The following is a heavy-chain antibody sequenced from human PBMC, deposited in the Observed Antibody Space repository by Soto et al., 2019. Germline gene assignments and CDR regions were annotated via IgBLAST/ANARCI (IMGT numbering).Heavy chain of an antibody. V-gene: IGHV3-23*01. Sequence: PGGSLRLSCAASGFTFSSYALSWVRQAPGKGLEWVSGITDSGGSTYYAASVRGRFTISRDNSKNTLYLQMNSLRAQDTAVYYCTGTVPAGYWGRGTLVTVSS. J-gene: IGHJ4*02. D-gene: IGHD6-19*01. CDR3: TGTVPAGY. CDR2: ITDSGGST. CDR1: GFTFSSYA.